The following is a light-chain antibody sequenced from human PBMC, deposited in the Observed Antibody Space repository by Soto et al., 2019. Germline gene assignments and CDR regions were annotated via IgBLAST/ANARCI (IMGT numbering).Light chain of an antibody. CDR2: GAS. Sequence: ESVLTKSPGTLSLSPGEEATLSCRASQSVSSSYLAWYQQKPGQAPRLLIYGASSRATGIPDRFSGSGSGTDFTLTVSRLEPEDFAVYYCQQFGSSSWTFGQGTKVDIK. CDR1: QSVSSSY. V-gene: IGKV3-20*01. J-gene: IGKJ1*01. CDR3: QQFGSSSWT.